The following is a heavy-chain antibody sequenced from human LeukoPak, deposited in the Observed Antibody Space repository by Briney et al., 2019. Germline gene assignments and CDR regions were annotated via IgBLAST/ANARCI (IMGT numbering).Heavy chain of an antibody. J-gene: IGHJ4*02. V-gene: IGHV4-59*01. CDR1: GGSISSYY. D-gene: IGHD3-16*01. CDR2: IYYSGST. Sequence: PSETLSLACTVSGGSISSYYWSWIRQPPGKGLEWIGYIYYSGSTNYNPSLKSRVTISVDTSKNRFSLKLSSVTAADTAVYYCARDTLGGYYFDYWGQGTLVTVSS. CDR3: ARDTLGGYYFDY.